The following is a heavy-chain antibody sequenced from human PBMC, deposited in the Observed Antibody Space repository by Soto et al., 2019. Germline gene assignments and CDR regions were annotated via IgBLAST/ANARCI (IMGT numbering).Heavy chain of an antibody. CDR1: GVSITGSY. Sequence: SETLSLTCTVSGVSITGSYWSWIRQTPGKTLEWIGYIYHSGTTTYNPSLKRRVSISVDTSKNQFSLRLTSVIAADTAVYYCARDMPYGAGSLAGCDYWGQGSRVTVSS. CDR2: IYHSGTT. J-gene: IGHJ4*02. CDR3: ARDMPYGAGSLAGCDY. V-gene: IGHV4-59*01. D-gene: IGHD1-26*01.